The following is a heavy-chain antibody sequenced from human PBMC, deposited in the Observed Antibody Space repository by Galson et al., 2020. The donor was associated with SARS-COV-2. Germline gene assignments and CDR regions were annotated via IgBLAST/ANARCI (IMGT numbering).Heavy chain of an antibody. CDR2: ISGRGDNT. J-gene: IGHJ4*02. CDR3: AKDYNGGKIAVVITTIDY. D-gene: IGHD3-22*01. V-gene: IGHV3-23*01. Sequence: GESLKISCAASGFTFSSYAMSWVRQAPGKGLEWVPTISGRGDNTYYADSVKGRFTISRDSSKNTLFLQMNRLRVEDTAVYYCAKDYNGGKIAVVITTIDYWGQGTLVTVSS. CDR1: GFTFSSYA.